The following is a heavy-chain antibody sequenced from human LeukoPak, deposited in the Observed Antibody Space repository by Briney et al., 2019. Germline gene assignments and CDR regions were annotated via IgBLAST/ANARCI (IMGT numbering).Heavy chain of an antibody. CDR2: MSPNSGNT. V-gene: IGHV1-8*01. Sequence: ASVKVSCKASGYTFTSYDINWVRQATGQGLEWMGWMSPNSGNTGCAQKFQGRVTMTRSTSMSTAYTELSSLRSEDTAVYYCVRGPPNWGYDYWGQGTLVTVSS. CDR1: GYTFTSYD. J-gene: IGHJ4*02. D-gene: IGHD7-27*01. CDR3: VRGPPNWGYDY.